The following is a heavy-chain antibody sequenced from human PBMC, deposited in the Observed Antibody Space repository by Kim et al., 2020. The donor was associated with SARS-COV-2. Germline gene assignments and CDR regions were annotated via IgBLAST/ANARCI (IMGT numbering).Heavy chain of an antibody. J-gene: IGHJ6*02. V-gene: IGHV4-59*01. Sequence: SETLSLTCTVSGGSISSYYWSWIRQPPGKGLEWIGYIYYSGSTNYNPSLKSRVTISVDTSKNQFSLKLSSVTAADTAVYYCARVPPDCSSTSCRFGYYYYYGMDVWGQGTTVTVSS. D-gene: IGHD2-2*01. CDR1: GGSISSYY. CDR3: ARVPPDCSSTSCRFGYYYYYGMDV. CDR2: IYYSGST.